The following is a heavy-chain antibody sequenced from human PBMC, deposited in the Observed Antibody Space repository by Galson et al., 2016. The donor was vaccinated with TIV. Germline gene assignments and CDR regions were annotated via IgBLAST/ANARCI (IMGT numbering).Heavy chain of an antibody. CDR2: INPSIGGT. J-gene: IGHJ4*02. Sequence: SVKVSCKASGYIFNNYYFHWVRQAPGQGLEWMGVINPSIGGTTYAQKFQARLNMTRDTSTTTAYMELSSLKSGDTAVYYCTRDLRRLRDYWGQGTLVTVSS. CDR1: GYIFNNYY. CDR3: TRDLRRLRDY. V-gene: IGHV1-46*02.